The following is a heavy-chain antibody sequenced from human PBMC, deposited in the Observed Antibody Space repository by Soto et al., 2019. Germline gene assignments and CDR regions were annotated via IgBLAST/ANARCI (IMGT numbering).Heavy chain of an antibody. V-gene: IGHV3-74*01. CDR3: ARVKGGQWELLGAFDI. Sequence: GGSLRLSCAASGFTFSSYWMHWVRQAPGKGLGWVSRINSDGSSTSYADSVKGRFTISRDNAKNTLYLQMNSLRAEDTAVYYCARVKGGQWELLGAFDIWGQGTMVTVSS. CDR1: GFTFSSYW. CDR2: INSDGSST. J-gene: IGHJ3*02. D-gene: IGHD1-26*01.